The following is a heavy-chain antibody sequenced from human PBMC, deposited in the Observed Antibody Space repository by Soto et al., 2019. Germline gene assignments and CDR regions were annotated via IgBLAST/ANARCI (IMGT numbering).Heavy chain of an antibody. CDR3: ARGGGAMVFDL. CDR1: GFTFSNYA. J-gene: IGHJ2*01. Sequence: QVQLVESGGGVVQPGRSLRLSCAASGFTFSNYAIHWVRQAPGKGLEWVALISYDGSNKYYTDSVKGRFTISRDNSQNTVYLKMNSLRAEDTAIYYCARGGGAMVFDLWGRGTLVTVSS. D-gene: IGHD3-10*01. CDR2: ISYDGSNK. V-gene: IGHV3-30-3*01.